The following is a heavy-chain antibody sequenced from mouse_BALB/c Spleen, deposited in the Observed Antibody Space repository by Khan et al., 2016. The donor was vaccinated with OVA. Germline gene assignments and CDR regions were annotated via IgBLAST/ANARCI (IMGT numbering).Heavy chain of an antibody. D-gene: IGHD1-1*01. CDR3: ARVYGGDFDY. CDR2: ISYSGNT. CDR1: GYSITSDYA. V-gene: IGHV3-2*02. J-gene: IGHJ2*01. Sequence: EVQLQESGPGLVKPSQSLSLTCTVTGYSITSDYAWNWIRQFPGNKLEWMGFISYSGNTNYNPSPKNRISITRDTSKNQFFLQLNSVTTEDTATYYCARVYGGDFDYWGQGTTLTVSS.